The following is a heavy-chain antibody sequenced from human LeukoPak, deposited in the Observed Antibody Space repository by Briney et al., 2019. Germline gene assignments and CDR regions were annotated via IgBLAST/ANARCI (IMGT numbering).Heavy chain of an antibody. CDR3: ARSKAHLSTSWYGNWFDP. V-gene: IGHV4-38-2*02. CDR2: IYHSGDT. D-gene: IGHD2-2*01. CDR1: GYSVSSGFY. J-gene: IGHJ5*02. Sequence: PSETLSLTCTVSGYSVSSGFYWGWIRQPPGKGLEWIASIYHSGDTYYNPSLRSRVTISLDTSKNQLSLKLSSVTAADTAVYYCARSKAHLSTSWYGNWFDPWGQGTLVTVSS.